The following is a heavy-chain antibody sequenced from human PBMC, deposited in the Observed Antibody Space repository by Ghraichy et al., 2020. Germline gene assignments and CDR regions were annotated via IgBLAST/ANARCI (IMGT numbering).Heavy chain of an antibody. J-gene: IGHJ5*02. CDR3: AKDGGVVVAENWFDP. V-gene: IGHV3-30*18. CDR1: GFTFSSYG. CDR2: ISYDGSNK. Sequence: GSLRLSCAASGFTFSSYGMHWVRQAPGKGLEWVAVISYDGSNKYYADSVKGRFTISRDTSKNTLYLQMNSLRAEDTSVYYCAKDGGVVVAENWFDPWGQGTLVTVSS. D-gene: IGHD2-15*01.